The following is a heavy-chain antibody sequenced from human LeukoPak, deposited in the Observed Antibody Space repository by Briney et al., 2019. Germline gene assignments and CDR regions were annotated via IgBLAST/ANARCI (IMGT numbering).Heavy chain of an antibody. J-gene: IGHJ4*02. CDR1: GGSFSGYY. CDR3: ASLLSTTGTTGIDY. CDR2: INHSGST. D-gene: IGHD1-1*01. Sequence: SETLSLTCAVYGGSFSGYYWSWIRQPPGKGLEWIGEINHSGSTNYNPSLKSRVTISVDTSKNQFSLKLSSVTAADTAAYYCASLLSTTGTTGIDYWGQGTLVTVSS. V-gene: IGHV4-34*01.